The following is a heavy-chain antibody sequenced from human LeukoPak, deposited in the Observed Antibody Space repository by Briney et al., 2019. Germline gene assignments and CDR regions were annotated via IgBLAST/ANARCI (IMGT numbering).Heavy chain of an antibody. V-gene: IGHV3-23*01. CDR3: AKEQRYTYGYFFDY. CDR1: GFTFSTYD. D-gene: IGHD5-18*01. J-gene: IGHJ4*02. CDR2: ISGRGDRT. Sequence: GGSLRLSCAASGFTFSTYDMSWVRQAPGKGLEWVSAISGRGDRTCYADSVKGRFTISRDISKNTLYLQMNSLRAEDTAVYYCAKEQRYTYGYFFDYWGQGTLVTVSS.